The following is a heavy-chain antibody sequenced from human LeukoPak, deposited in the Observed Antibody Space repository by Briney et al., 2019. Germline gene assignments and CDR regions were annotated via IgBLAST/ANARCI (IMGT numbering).Heavy chain of an antibody. V-gene: IGHV1-8*01. CDR2: MNPNSGHT. CDR3: AREVSGDFALDS. CDR1: GYTFTTND. J-gene: IGHJ4*02. Sequence: ASVKVSCKASGYTFTTNDINWVRQAAGQGLEWMGWMNPNSGHTDYAPKFQGRITMTRNTSINTAYMELSSLTSGDTAVYLCAREVSGDFALDSWGQGTLVTVSS.